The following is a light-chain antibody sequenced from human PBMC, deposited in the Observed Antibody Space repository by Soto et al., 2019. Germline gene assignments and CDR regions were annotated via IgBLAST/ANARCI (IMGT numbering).Light chain of an antibody. J-gene: IGLJ2*01. CDR2: EVI. CDR3: SSFGGSNNLV. Sequence: QSVLTQPPSASGSPGQSVTISCTGTSSDVGGYKFVSWYQQHPGKAPKLIIYEVIKRPSGVPDRFSGSKSGNTASLTVSGLQAEDEGDYYCSSFGGSNNLVFGGSTKLTVL. CDR1: SSDVGGYKF. V-gene: IGLV2-8*01.